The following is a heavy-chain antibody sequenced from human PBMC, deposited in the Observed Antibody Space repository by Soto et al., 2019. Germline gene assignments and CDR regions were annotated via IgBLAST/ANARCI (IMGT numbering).Heavy chain of an antibody. V-gene: IGHV3-48*04. Sequence: GGSLRLSCAASGFTFSSYSMNWVRQAPGKGLEWVSYISSSSSTIYYADSVKGRFTISRDNAKNSLYLQMNSLIAEDTAVYYCARVGRTSFYSSSSPYYYYYMDVWGKGTTVTVSS. CDR1: GFTFSSYS. CDR3: ARVGRTSFYSSSSPYYYYYMDV. CDR2: ISSSSSTI. D-gene: IGHD6-6*01. J-gene: IGHJ6*03.